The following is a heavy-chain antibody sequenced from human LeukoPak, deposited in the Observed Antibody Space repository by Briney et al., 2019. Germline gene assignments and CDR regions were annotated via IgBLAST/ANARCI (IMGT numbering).Heavy chain of an antibody. CDR2: ISAYNGNT. Sequence: ASVKVSCKASGYTFTSYGISWVRQAPGQGLEWMGWISAYNGNTNYAQKLQGRVTMTTDTSTSTAYMELRGLRSDDTAVYYCAGTHHYYYYYGMDVWGQGTTVTVSS. CDR3: AGTHHYYYYYGMDV. J-gene: IGHJ6*02. CDR1: GYTFTSYG. V-gene: IGHV1-18*01.